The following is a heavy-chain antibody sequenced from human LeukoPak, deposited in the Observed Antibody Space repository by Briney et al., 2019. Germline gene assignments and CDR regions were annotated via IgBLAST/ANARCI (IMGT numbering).Heavy chain of an antibody. CDR3: AKKYSSGWYDPGDY. V-gene: IGHV3-74*01. J-gene: IGHJ4*02. D-gene: IGHD6-19*01. Sequence: GGSLRLSCAASGFTFSIYWMHWVRQAPGKGLVWVSRISSEGSSTTYADSVKGRFTISRDNSKNTLYLQMNSLRAEDTAVYYCAKKYSSGWYDPGDYWGQGTLVTVSS. CDR1: GFTFSIYW. CDR2: ISSEGSST.